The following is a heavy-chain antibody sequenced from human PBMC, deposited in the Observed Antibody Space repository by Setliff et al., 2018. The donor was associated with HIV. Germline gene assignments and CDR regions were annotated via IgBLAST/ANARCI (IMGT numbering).Heavy chain of an antibody. D-gene: IGHD4-17*01. CDR2: INAGYGNT. J-gene: IGHJ4*02. CDR1: GYTFTRYY. CDR3: ARSPGDYLFDY. V-gene: IGHV1-3*01. Sequence: ASVKVSCKASGYTFTRYYIHWVRQAPGQSLEWMGWINAGYGNTKYSQKFQGRVTITRDASASTAYMELSSLRSEDTAVYYCARSPGDYLFDYWGQGTLVTVSS.